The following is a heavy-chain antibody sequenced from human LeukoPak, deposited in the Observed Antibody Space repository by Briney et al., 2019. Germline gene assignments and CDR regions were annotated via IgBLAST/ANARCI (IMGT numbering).Heavy chain of an antibody. Sequence: GASVKVSCKASGYTFTTYGISWVRQAPGQGLEWRGGIIPIFGTANYAQKFQGRVTITADKSTSTAYMELSSLRSEDTAVYYCARESANYGDYGGTVYWGQGTLVTVSS. J-gene: IGHJ4*02. D-gene: IGHD4-17*01. CDR3: ARESANYGDYGGTVY. CDR1: GYTFTTYG. CDR2: IIPIFGTA. V-gene: IGHV1-69*06.